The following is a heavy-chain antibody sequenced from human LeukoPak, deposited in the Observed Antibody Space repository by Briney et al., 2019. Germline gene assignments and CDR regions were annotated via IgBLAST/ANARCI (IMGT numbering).Heavy chain of an antibody. CDR3: ARGWPGFDP. J-gene: IGHJ5*02. Sequence: GGSLRLSCAASGFTFISYAMHWVRQAPGKGLEYVSAISSNGGSTYYANSVKGRFTISRDNSKNTLYLQMGSLRAEDMAVYYCARGWPGFDPWGQGTLVTVSS. D-gene: IGHD2-15*01. CDR1: GFTFISYA. V-gene: IGHV3-64*01. CDR2: ISSNGGST.